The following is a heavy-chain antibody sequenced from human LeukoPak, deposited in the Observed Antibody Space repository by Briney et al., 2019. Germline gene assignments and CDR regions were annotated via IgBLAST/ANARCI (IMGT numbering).Heavy chain of an antibody. J-gene: IGHJ4*02. CDR3: ATDSGSSPFDY. D-gene: IGHD1-26*01. Sequence: PSETLSLXCTVSGGSISSGSYYWSWIRQPAGKGLEWIGRIYTSGITNYNPSLKSRVTISVDTSKNQFSLKLSSVTAADTAVYYCATDSGSSPFDYWGQGTLVTVSS. CDR1: GGSISSGSYY. CDR2: IYTSGIT. V-gene: IGHV4-61*02.